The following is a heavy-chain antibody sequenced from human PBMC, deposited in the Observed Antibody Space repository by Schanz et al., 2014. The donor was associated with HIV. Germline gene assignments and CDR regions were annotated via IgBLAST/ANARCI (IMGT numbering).Heavy chain of an antibody. CDR1: GFSFSDFY. Sequence: QVHLVESGGGLVKPGGSLRLSCAASGFSFSDFYMSWIRQPPGKGLEWLSFITSSGSVTYYTDSVKGRFTISRDNAKNSLYLQMNSLRFADTAVYYCVRGDTVFEYWGQGTLVTVS. CDR2: ITSSGSVT. V-gene: IGHV3-11*04. CDR3: VRGDTVFEY. D-gene: IGHD5-18*01. J-gene: IGHJ4*02.